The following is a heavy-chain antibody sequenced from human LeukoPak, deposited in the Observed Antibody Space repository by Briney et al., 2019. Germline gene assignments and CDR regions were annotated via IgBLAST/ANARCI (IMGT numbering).Heavy chain of an antibody. Sequence: GGSLRLSCAASGFTFSSYGMHWVRQAPGKGLEWVAVIWYDGSNKYYADSVQGRFTISRDNSKNTLYLQMNSLRAEDTAVYYCARDAYYYDSSFQYWGQGTLVTVSS. D-gene: IGHD3-22*01. J-gene: IGHJ4*02. CDR1: GFTFSSYG. CDR3: ARDAYYYDSSFQY. CDR2: IWYDGSNK. V-gene: IGHV3-33*01.